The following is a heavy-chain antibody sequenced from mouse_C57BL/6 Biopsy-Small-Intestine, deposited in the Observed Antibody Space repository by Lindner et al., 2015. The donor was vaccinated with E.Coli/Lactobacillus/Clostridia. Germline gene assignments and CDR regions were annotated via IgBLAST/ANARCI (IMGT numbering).Heavy chain of an antibody. CDR3: AKFYDAFYGGFFDA. V-gene: IGHV10-3*01. J-gene: IGHJ1*03. CDR2: IRSKSSNYAT. CDR1: GFTFNTYA. Sequence: VQLQESGGGLVQPKGSLKLSCAASGFTFNTYAMHWVRQAPGRGLEWVARIRSKSSNYATYYADSVKDRFTISRDDSQSMFYLQMNTLKTEDTAMYYCAKFYDAFYGGFFDAWGTGTTVTVSS. D-gene: IGHD2-3*01.